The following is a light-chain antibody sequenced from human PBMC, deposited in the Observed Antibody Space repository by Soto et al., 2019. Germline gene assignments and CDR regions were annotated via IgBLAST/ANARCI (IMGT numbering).Light chain of an antibody. Sequence: QSVLTQPPSASGSPGQSVTISCTGTSSDVGGHNYVSWYQQHPGKAPKLMISGVSERPSGVPDRFSGSKSGNTASLTVSGLQVEDEADYYCSSYAGSDTWVFGGGTKLTVL. CDR3: SSYAGSDTWV. CDR1: SSDVGGHNY. V-gene: IGLV2-8*01. J-gene: IGLJ2*01. CDR2: GVS.